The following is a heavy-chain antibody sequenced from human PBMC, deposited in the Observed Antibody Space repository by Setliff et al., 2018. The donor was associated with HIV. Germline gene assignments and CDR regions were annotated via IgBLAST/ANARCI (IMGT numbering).Heavy chain of an antibody. Sequence: SCAASGFTFDDYNMHWVRQTPGKGLEWISIISNDGGRTSYADSLKGRFTISRDNSKNSLYLQMHGLRNEDTALYYCAKDDADGSIDHWGLGTLVTV. J-gene: IGHJ4*02. D-gene: IGHD3-10*01. V-gene: IGHV3-43*01. CDR1: GFTFDDYN. CDR2: ISNDGGRT. CDR3: AKDDADGSIDH.